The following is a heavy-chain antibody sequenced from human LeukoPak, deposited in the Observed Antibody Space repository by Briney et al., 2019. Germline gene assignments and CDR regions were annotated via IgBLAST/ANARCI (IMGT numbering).Heavy chain of an antibody. CDR2: IKPNSGGT. D-gene: IGHD3-3*01. Sequence: AASVKVSCKASGYTFPGYYMHWVRQAPGQGLGWIGLIKPNSGGTNYAQKFQGRVTMPRDPSISTAYMELSRLRSDDPAVYYCARMPPNDFWPKTYYFDYWGQGTLVTVSS. V-gene: IGHV1-2*02. CDR1: GYTFPGYY. J-gene: IGHJ4*02. CDR3: ARMPPNDFWPKTYYFDY.